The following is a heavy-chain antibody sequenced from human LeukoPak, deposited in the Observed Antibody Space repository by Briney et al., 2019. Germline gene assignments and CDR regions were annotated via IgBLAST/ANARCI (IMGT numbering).Heavy chain of an antibody. CDR2: INPSGGST. D-gene: IGHD3-22*01. CDR1: GYTFTSYY. Sequence: GASVKVSCKASGYTFTSYYMRWVRQAPGQGLEWMGIINPSGGSTSYAQKFQGRVTMTRDMSTSTVYMELSSLRSEDTAVYYCAREGGGNSYDSSGPAHAFDIWGQGTMVTVSS. J-gene: IGHJ3*02. V-gene: IGHV1-46*01. CDR3: AREGGGNSYDSSGPAHAFDI.